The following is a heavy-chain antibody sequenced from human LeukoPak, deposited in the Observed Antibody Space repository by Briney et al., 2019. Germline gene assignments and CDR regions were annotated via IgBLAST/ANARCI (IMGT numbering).Heavy chain of an antibody. Sequence: GGSLRLSCAASGFTFSSYAMSWVRQAPGKGLEWVSAISGSGGSTYYADSVKGRFTISRDNSKNTLYLQMNSLRAEDTAVYYCARGDSILYGMDVWGQGTTVTVSS. CDR2: ISGSGGST. CDR3: ARGDSILYGMDV. D-gene: IGHD3-22*01. J-gene: IGHJ6*02. V-gene: IGHV3-23*01. CDR1: GFTFSSYA.